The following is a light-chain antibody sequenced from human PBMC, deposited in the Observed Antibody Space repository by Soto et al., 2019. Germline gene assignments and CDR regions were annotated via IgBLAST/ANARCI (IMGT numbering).Light chain of an antibody. Sequence: EIGLTQSPGPLSLSPGERASLSCRASQNVNSNYLAWYQQKPGQAPRLLIYGGSSRATGIPVRFSGSGSETDFTLTITRLGPEDFAVYHCQQYSSSRTFGQGTKVDIK. CDR3: QQYSSSRT. J-gene: IGKJ1*01. CDR1: QNVNSNY. CDR2: GGS. V-gene: IGKV3-20*01.